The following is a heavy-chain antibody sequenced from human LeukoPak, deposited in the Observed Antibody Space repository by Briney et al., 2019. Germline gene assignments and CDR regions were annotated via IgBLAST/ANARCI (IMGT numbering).Heavy chain of an antibody. CDR3: ATGLG. Sequence: GGSLRLSCAASGFSFTSYWMHWVRQPPGKGLVWVSRVDHGGSGTAYADSVTGRFTISRDNAKNMVYLQMNSLRPEDTAVYYCATGLGWGQGTLVTVSS. CDR2: VDHGGSGT. CDR1: GFSFTSYW. D-gene: IGHD1-14*01. V-gene: IGHV3-74*01. J-gene: IGHJ4*02.